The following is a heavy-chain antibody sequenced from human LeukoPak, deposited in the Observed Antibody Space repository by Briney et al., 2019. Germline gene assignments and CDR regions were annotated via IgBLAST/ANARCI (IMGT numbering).Heavy chain of an antibody. CDR1: GYTLTELS. CDR2: FDPEGGET. CDR3: ATEVIVGPMGTFAFDI. D-gene: IGHD1-26*01. J-gene: IGHJ3*02. Sequence: ASVKVSCKVSGYTLTELSMHWVRQAPGKGLEWMGGFDPEGGETIYAQKFQGRVTMTEDTSTDTAYMELSSLRSEDTAVYYCATEVIVGPMGTFAFDIWGQGTMVTVSS. V-gene: IGHV1-24*01.